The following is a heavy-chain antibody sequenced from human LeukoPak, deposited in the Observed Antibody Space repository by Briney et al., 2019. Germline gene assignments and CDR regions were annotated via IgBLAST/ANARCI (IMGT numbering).Heavy chain of an antibody. V-gene: IGHV4-39*01. J-gene: IGHJ6*03. CDR3: ASTRNYYYYMDV. CDR1: GGSISSSSYY. Sequence: SETLSLTCTVSGGSISSSSYYWGWIRQPPGKGLEWIGSIYYSGSTYYNPSLKSRVTISVDTSKNQFSLKLSSVTAADTAVYYCASTRNYYYYMDVWGKGTTVTISS. CDR2: IYYSGST.